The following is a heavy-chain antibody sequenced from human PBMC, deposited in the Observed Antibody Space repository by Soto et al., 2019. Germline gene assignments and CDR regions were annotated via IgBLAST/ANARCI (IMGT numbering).Heavy chain of an antibody. D-gene: IGHD3-3*01. V-gene: IGHV4-39*01. CDR2: IYYSGST. CDR1: GRPITSSNYY. Sequence: QLQLQESGPGLVKPSETLSLTCNVSGRPITSSNYYWGWIRQPPGKGLEWIGSIYYSGSTYYNPSLKSQVTISVDTSKNQFSLKLTSVNAADTAVYYCATPSANYDFWSGPHFYAMDVWGQGTTVTVSS. CDR3: ATPSANYDFWSGPHFYAMDV. J-gene: IGHJ6*02.